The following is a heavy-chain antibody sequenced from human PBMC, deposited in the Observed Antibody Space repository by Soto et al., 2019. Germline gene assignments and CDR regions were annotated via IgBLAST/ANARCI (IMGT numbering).Heavy chain of an antibody. V-gene: IGHV1-2*04. J-gene: IGHJ4*02. CDR2: MYAGNGGT. Sequence: ASVKVSCKASGYTFARYTIHWVRQAPGQRLEWMGWMYAGNGGTNYAQKFQGWVTMTRDTSISTAYMELSRLRSDDTAVYYCAREGLSTYYYDSSGSNQPFDYWGQGTLVTVSS. D-gene: IGHD3-22*01. CDR3: AREGLSTYYYDSSGSNQPFDY. CDR1: GYTFARYT.